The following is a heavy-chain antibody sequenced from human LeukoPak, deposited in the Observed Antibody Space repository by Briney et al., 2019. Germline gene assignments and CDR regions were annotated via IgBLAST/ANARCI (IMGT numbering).Heavy chain of an antibody. V-gene: IGHV4-34*01. CDR2: INHSGST. CDR1: GGSFSGYY. J-gene: IGHJ5*02. D-gene: IGHD2-2*01. CDR3: ARGGIVVVPAARNWIDP. Sequence: SETLSLTCAVYGGSFSGYYWSWIRQPPGKGLEWIGEINHSGSTNYNPSIKNRVTISVDTSKNQFSLKLSSVTAADTAVYYCARGGIVVVPAARNWIDPWGQGTLVTVSS.